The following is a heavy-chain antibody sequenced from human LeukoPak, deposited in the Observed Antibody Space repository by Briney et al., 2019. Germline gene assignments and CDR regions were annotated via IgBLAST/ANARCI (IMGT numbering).Heavy chain of an antibody. CDR3: AKRLWSPDY. V-gene: IGHV3-23*01. CDR2: ISGSGGST. Sequence: GGSLRLSCAASGLTFSSYGMSWVRQAPGKGLEWVSAISGSGGSTYYADSVKGRFTISRDNFKNTLYVQMNSLRAEDTAVYYCAKRLWSPDYWGQGTLVTVSS. D-gene: IGHD3-10*01. J-gene: IGHJ4*02. CDR1: GLTFSSYG.